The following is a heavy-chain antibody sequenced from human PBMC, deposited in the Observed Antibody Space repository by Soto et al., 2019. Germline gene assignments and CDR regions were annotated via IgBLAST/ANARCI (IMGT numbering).Heavy chain of an antibody. J-gene: IGHJ4*02. D-gene: IGHD1-26*01. Sequence: GPTLVNPTQTLTLTCTFSGFSLSTSGMCVSWIRQPPGKALEWLARIDWDDDKYYSTSLKTRLTISKDTSKNQVVLTMTNMDPVDTATYYCERISIVGVTIQYFDYWGQGALVTVSS. CDR2: IDWDDDK. V-gene: IGHV2-70*11. CDR3: ERISIVGVTIQYFDY. CDR1: GFSLSTSGMC.